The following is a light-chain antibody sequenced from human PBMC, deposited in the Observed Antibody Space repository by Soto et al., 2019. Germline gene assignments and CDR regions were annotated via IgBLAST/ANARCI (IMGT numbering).Light chain of an antibody. J-gene: IGLJ2*01. CDR2: EGS. V-gene: IGLV2-23*01. CDR1: RSDVGSYNL. Sequence: QSALTQPASVSGSPGQSITISCTGPRSDVGSYNLVSWYQQHPGKAPKLMIYEGSKRPSGVSNRFSGSKSGNTASLTISGLQAEDEADYYCCSYAGVVFGGGTKLTVL. CDR3: CSYAGVV.